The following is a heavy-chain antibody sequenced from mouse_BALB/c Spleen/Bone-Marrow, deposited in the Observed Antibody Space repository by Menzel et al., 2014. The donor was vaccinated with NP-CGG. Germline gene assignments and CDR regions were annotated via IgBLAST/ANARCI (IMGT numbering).Heavy chain of an antibody. Sequence: EVHLVESGGGLVQPGRSLKLSCAASGFDFSGYWMSWVRQAPGKGLEWIGEVNPDSSTINYTPSLKDKFIISRDNAKNTLYLQMSKVRSEDTALYYCARLGYYGLMAYWGQGTSVTVSS. CDR3: ARLGYYGLMAY. CDR1: GFDFSGYW. J-gene: IGHJ4*01. CDR2: VNPDSSTI. D-gene: IGHD1-1*01. V-gene: IGHV4-1*02.